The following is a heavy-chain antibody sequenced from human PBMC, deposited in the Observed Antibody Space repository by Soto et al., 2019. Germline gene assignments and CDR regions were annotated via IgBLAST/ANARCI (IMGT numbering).Heavy chain of an antibody. J-gene: IGHJ4*02. CDR2: ISDNGGNT. D-gene: IGHD3-22*01. CDR1: GFTFRSYA. Sequence: VQLLESGGALVQPGGSLRLSCEASGFTFRSYAMSWVRQAPGKGLEWVSAISDNGGNTYYPDSVRGRFTISRDNSKNTLFLQMNSVRAEHTAVNYGAKDFRYDSSGVVDYWGQGTLVTVSS. V-gene: IGHV3-23*01. CDR3: AKDFRYDSSGVVDY.